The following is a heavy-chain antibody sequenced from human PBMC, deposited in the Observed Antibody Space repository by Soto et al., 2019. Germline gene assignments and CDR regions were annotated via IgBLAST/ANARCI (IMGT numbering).Heavy chain of an antibody. D-gene: IGHD2-21*02. J-gene: IGHJ4*02. CDR3: ARDRDVVVTAGSFDY. CDR1: GYTFTSYG. CDR2: ISAYNGNT. V-gene: IGHV1-18*01. Sequence: QVQLVQSGAEVKKPGASVKVSCKASGYTFTSYGISWVRQAPGQGLEWMGWISAYNGNTNYAQKLQGRVTMTTDTSTSTAYMELRSLRSDDTAVYHCARDRDVVVTAGSFDYWGQGTLVTVSS.